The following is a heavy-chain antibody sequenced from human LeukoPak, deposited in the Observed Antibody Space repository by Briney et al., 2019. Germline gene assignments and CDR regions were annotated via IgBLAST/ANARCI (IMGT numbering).Heavy chain of an antibody. V-gene: IGHV3-23*01. D-gene: IGHD4-17*01. CDR2: ISGSGGST. J-gene: IGHJ5*02. CDR1: GFTVSRNY. CDR3: AKGNGDYINWFDP. Sequence: GGSLRLSCAASGFTVSRNYMSWVRQAPGKGLEWVSAISGSGGSTYYADSVKGRFTISRDNSKNTLYLQMNSLRAEDTAVYYCAKGNGDYINWFDPWGEGTLVTVSS.